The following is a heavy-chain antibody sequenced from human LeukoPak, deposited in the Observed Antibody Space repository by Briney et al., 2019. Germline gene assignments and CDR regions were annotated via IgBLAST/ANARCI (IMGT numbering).Heavy chain of an antibody. D-gene: IGHD6-13*01. CDR2: INHSGST. CDR1: GGSFSGYY. Sequence: SETLSLTCAVYGGSFSGYYWNWIRQPPGKGLEWIGEINHSGSTNYNPSLKSRVTISVDTSKNQFSLKLNSVTAADTAVYYCARGLISSSWRNNWFDPWGQGTLVSVSS. V-gene: IGHV4-34*01. CDR3: ARGLISSSWRNNWFDP. J-gene: IGHJ5*02.